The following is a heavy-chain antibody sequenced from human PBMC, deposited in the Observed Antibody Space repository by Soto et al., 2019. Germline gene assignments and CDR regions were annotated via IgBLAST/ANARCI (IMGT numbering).Heavy chain of an antibody. D-gene: IGHD3-22*01. CDR1: GFTVSSNY. CDR3: ARVDYYDSTHLTD. Sequence: PGGSLRLSCAASGFTVSSNYMSWVRQAPGKGLEWVSVIYSGGSTYYADSVKGRFTISRDNSKNTLYLQMNSLRAEDTAVYYCARVDYYDSTHLTDWGQGTLVTVSS. V-gene: IGHV3-53*01. J-gene: IGHJ4*02. CDR2: IYSGGST.